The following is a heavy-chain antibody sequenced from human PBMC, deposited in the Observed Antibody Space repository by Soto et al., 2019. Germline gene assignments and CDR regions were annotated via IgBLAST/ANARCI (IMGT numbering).Heavy chain of an antibody. CDR3: AKGQERTRGRHYFFDY. D-gene: IGHD3-10*01. CDR1: GFIFNMRG. Sequence: GGSLRLSCAASGFIFNMRGMSWVRQSPGKGLEWVSTISASGGTTYYADSVKGRFTVSRENSKNTLYLQVNSLRAEDAAVYYCAKGQERTRGRHYFFDYWGQGNLVTVSS. V-gene: IGHV3-23*01. CDR2: ISASGGTT. J-gene: IGHJ4*02.